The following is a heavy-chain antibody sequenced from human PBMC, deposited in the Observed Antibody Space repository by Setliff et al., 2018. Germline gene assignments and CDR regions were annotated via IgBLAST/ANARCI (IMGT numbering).Heavy chain of an antibody. D-gene: IGHD3-16*01. Sequence: GGSLRLSCAASGFTFSRYWMSWVRQAPGKGLEWVANIKQDGSEKYYVDSVKGRFTISRDNAKNSLYLQMNSLRAEDTAVYYCARGGPLFDYWGQGTLVTVSS. CDR2: IKQDGSEK. CDR3: ARGGPLFDY. V-gene: IGHV3-7*01. CDR1: GFTFSRYW. J-gene: IGHJ4*02.